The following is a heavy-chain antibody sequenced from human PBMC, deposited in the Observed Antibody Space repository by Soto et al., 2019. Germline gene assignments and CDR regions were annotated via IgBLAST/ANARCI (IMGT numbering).Heavy chain of an antibody. D-gene: IGHD1-26*01. CDR1: AIIFSGYG. CDR3: ARGGVGGTVFFGYFDY. J-gene: IGHJ4*02. CDR2: IRFDGSNI. Sequence: QVQLVESGGGVVQPGRSLRLSCAVSAIIFSGYGMHWVRQAPGKGLEWVAVIRFDGSNIYYADSVKGRFTISRDNSKNTLYLQMDSLRAEDTAVYYCARGGVGGTVFFGYFDYWGQGALVTVSS. V-gene: IGHV3-33*01.